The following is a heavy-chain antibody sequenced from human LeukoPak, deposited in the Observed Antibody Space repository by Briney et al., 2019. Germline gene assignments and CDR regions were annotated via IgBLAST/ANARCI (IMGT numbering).Heavy chain of an antibody. V-gene: IGHV4-34*01. CDR1: GGSFISYS. J-gene: IGHJ2*01. Sequence: SETLSLTCALYGGSFISYSWSWTWIRQTPEKGLEWIGEIIEKGTANYTPSLKSRVTIDLDTSKNQFSLKLTSMTAADTAMYYCARGYYPPRWYFDLWGRGTLVTVSS. D-gene: IGHD3-10*01. CDR3: ARGYYPPRWYFDL. CDR2: IIEKGTA.